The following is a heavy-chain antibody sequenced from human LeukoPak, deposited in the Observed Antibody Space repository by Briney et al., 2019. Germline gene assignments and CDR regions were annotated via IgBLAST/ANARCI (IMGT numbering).Heavy chain of an antibody. D-gene: IGHD3-10*02. CDR1: GFAFSSYE. J-gene: IGHJ6*04. V-gene: IGHV3-48*03. CDR2: ISSSGSTI. Sequence: GGSLRLSCAASGFAFSSYEMNWVRQAPGKGLEWVSYISSSGSTIYYADSVKGRFTISRDNAKNSLYLQMNSLRTEDTAVYYCAELGITMIGGVWGKGTTVTISS. CDR3: AELGITMIGGV.